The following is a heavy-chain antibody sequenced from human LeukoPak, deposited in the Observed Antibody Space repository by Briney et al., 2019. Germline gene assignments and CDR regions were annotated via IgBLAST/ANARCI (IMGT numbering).Heavy chain of an antibody. CDR3: AKDSSTWGNLAGHFDS. J-gene: IGHJ4*02. Sequence: SETLSLTCTVSGGSISSYYWSWIRQPAGKGLEWIGRIYTSGSTNYNPSLKSRVTMSVDTSKNQFSLKLSSVTAADTAVYYCAKDSSTWGNLAGHFDSWGQGTLVTVSS. V-gene: IGHV4-4*07. CDR1: GGSISSYY. CDR2: IYTSGST. D-gene: IGHD6-13*01.